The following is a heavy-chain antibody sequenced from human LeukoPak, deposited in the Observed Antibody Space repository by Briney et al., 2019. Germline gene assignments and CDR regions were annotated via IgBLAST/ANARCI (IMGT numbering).Heavy chain of an antibody. D-gene: IGHD5-18*01. CDR3: AGGYSYGIHDY. J-gene: IGHJ4*02. V-gene: IGHV4-34*01. CDR2: INHSGST. CDR1: GGSFSGYY. Sequence: SETLSLTCAVYGGSFSGYYWSWVRQPPGKGLEWIGEINHSGSTNYNPSLKSRVTISVDTSKNQFSLKLSSVTAADTAVYYCAGGYSYGIHDYWGQGTLVTVSS.